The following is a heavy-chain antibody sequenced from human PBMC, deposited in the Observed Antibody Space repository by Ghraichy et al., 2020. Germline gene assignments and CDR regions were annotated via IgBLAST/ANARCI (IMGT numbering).Heavy chain of an antibody. V-gene: IGHV3-48*03. D-gene: IGHD3-9*01. J-gene: IGHJ2*01. CDR3: ARNVLRYFDWLLSNWYFDL. CDR2: ISGSGSTI. CDR1: GFTFSSYE. Sequence: GSLRLSCAASGFTFSSYEMNWVRQAPGKGLEWVSYISGSGSTIYYADSVKGRFTISRDNAKNSLYLQMNSLRAEDTAVYYCARNVLRYFDWLLSNWYFDLWGRGTLVTVSS.